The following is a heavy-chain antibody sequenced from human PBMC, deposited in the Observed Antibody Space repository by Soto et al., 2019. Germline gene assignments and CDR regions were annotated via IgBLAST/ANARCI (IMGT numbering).Heavy chain of an antibody. CDR3: ARDPSSHGYYYMDV. CDR1: GFPFSSYC. V-gene: IGHV3-33*01. D-gene: IGHD6-6*01. Sequence: GGSLRLSCAASGFPFSSYCMHWVRQAPGKGLEWVAVIWYDGSNKYYADSVKGRFTISRDNSKNTLYLQMNSLRAEDTAVYYCARDPSSHGYYYMDVWGKGTTVTVSS. CDR2: IWYDGSNK. J-gene: IGHJ6*03.